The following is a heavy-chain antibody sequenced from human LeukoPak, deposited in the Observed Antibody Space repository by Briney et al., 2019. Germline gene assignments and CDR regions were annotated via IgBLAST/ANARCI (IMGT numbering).Heavy chain of an antibody. CDR3: ARARGYYYYMDV. Sequence: SVKVSCKASGGTFSSYAISWVRQAPGQGLEWMGGIIPIFGTAYYAQKFQGRVTITTDESTSTAYMELSSLRSEDTAVYYCARARGYYYYMDVWGKGTTVTVSS. V-gene: IGHV1-69*05. CDR2: IIPIFGTA. D-gene: IGHD3-10*01. CDR1: GGTFSSYA. J-gene: IGHJ6*03.